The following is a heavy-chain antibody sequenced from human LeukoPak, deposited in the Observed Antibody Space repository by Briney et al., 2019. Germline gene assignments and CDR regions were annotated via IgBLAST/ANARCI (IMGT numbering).Heavy chain of an antibody. Sequence: GGSLRLSCAASGFTFSSYAISWVRQAPGKGLEWVANVQHIGGETYYVDSVKGRFTISRDNAKNSVYLQMNSLGADDTAVYYCATYSILNAREFRYWGQGTLVTVTS. D-gene: IGHD4-11*01. CDR2: VQHIGGET. V-gene: IGHV3-7*01. CDR1: GFTFSSYA. CDR3: ATYSILNAREFRY. J-gene: IGHJ1*01.